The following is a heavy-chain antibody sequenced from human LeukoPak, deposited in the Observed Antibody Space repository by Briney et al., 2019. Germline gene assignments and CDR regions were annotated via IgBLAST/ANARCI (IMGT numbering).Heavy chain of an antibody. Sequence: GGSLRLSCAASGFTFSSYSMNWVRQAPGKGLEWVSSISSSSSYIYYADSVKGRSTISRDNAKNSLYLQMNSLRAEDTAVYYCARGDYDSSGYYDGWVYWGQGTLVTVSS. CDR3: ARGDYDSSGYYDGWVY. J-gene: IGHJ4*02. CDR1: GFTFSSYS. D-gene: IGHD3-22*01. CDR2: ISSSSSYI. V-gene: IGHV3-21*01.